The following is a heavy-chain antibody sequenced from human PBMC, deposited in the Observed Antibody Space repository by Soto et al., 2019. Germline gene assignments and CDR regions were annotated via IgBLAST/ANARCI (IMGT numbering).Heavy chain of an antibody. V-gene: IGHV5-51*01. CDR3: ARRGGGSHVSAFDA. CDR1: LYSLTSYE. Sequence: PGEGLSMSCEPSLYSLTSYEDHWVRQMTGKAVEWMGIIYPRDPDTRYSPSLQGQVTISADNSISTAYLQWSSLKASHTAMYYCARRGGGSHVSAFDAWVAGRMVTV. J-gene: IGHJ3*01. D-gene: IGHD2-15*01. CDR2: IYPRDPDT.